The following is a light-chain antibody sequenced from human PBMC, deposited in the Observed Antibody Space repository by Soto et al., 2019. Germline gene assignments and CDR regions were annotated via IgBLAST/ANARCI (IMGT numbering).Light chain of an antibody. CDR3: LQYNNFPWT. V-gene: IGKV1-17*01. Sequence: DIQMTQSPSSLSASVGDRVTITCRASQGIGNALGWYQQKSGKAPKRLIYYVSTLQSGVPSRFGGSGYGTEFTLTISSLQPEDFATYYCLQYNNFPWTFGQGTKVEIK. J-gene: IGKJ1*01. CDR1: QGIGNA. CDR2: YVS.